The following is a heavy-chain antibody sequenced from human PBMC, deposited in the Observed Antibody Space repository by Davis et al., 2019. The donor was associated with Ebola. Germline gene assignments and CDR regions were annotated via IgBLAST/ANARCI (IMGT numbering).Heavy chain of an antibody. Sequence: GESLKISCADSVITFSSYAMTWVRQAPGKGLEWVSAISGSGGTTYYAGSVKGRFTISRDNAKNSLYLQMNSLRAEDTAVYYCARDGGSGIDYWGQGTLVTVSS. J-gene: IGHJ4*02. D-gene: IGHD3-16*01. V-gene: IGHV3-23*01. CDR1: VITFSSYA. CDR2: ISGSGGTT. CDR3: ARDGGSGIDY.